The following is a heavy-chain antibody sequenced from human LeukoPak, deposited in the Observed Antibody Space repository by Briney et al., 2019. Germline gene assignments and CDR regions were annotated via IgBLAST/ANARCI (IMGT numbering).Heavy chain of an antibody. V-gene: IGHV4-34*01. CDR1: GGFFSVYY. J-gene: IGHJ4*02. CDR2: INHSGST. Sequence: SETLSLTCAVYGGFFSVYYWSWIRQPPGKGLEWIGEINHSGSTNYNPSLKSRVTISVDTSKNQFSLKLSSVTAADTAVYYCARGLFDYPFDYWGQGTLVTVSS. D-gene: IGHD4-11*01. CDR3: ARGLFDYPFDY.